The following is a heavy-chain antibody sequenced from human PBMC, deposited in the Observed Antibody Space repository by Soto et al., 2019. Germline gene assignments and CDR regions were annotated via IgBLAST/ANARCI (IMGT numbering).Heavy chain of an antibody. D-gene: IGHD6-19*01. J-gene: IGHJ4*02. CDR1: GVSVNSGTYY. V-gene: IGHV4-61*01. Sequence: SETLSLTCSVSGVSVNSGTYYWSWLRQPPGKGLEWIGYFYYSESTNYNPSLKSRVTISVDTSKNQFSLKLSSVTAADTAVYYCARHSNSGWYLSDYWGQGTLVTVSS. CDR3: ARHSNSGWYLSDY. CDR2: FYYSEST.